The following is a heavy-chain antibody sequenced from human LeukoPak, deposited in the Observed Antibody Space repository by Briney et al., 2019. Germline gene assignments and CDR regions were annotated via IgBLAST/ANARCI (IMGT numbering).Heavy chain of an antibody. V-gene: IGHV1-18*04. Sequence: GASVKVSCKASGYTFTGYYMHWVQQAPGQGLEWMGWISGYNGNTKYAQKLQGRVTMTTDTSTTTAYMELRNLRSDDTAVYYCARVEYCNVGNCYFRPGAYWGQGTLVTVSS. J-gene: IGHJ4*02. CDR1: GYTFTGYY. CDR2: ISGYNGNT. D-gene: IGHD2-15*01. CDR3: ARVEYCNVGNCYFRPGAY.